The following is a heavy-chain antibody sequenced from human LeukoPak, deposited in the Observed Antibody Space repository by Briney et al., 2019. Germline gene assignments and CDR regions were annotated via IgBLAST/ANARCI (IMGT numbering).Heavy chain of an antibody. CDR3: ARDGADIADAFDI. CDR2: ISSNTLSI. Sequence: PGGSLRLSCVASGFTFNNFALTWVRQAPGKGLEWVSTISSNTLSIFYAGSVKGRFTVSRDNSNNTVFLQMNSLRAEDTAVYFCARDGADIADAFDIWGQGTMVTVSS. D-gene: IGHD2-15*01. J-gene: IGHJ3*02. CDR1: GFTFNNFA. V-gene: IGHV3-23*01.